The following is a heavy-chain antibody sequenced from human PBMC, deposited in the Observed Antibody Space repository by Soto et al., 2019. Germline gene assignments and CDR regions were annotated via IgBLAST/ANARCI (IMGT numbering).Heavy chain of an antibody. Sequence: EVQLVESGGGLVQPGGSLRLSCAASGFTFSSYWMHWVRQAPGKGLVWVSRISSGGSSTRYADSVKGRFTISRDNAKNTLYLQMNSLRAEDTAVYYCSRVPDYGGNTLGYWGQGTLVTVSS. CDR1: GFTFSSYW. CDR3: SRVPDYGGNTLGY. D-gene: IGHD4-17*01. V-gene: IGHV3-74*01. J-gene: IGHJ4*02. CDR2: ISSGGSST.